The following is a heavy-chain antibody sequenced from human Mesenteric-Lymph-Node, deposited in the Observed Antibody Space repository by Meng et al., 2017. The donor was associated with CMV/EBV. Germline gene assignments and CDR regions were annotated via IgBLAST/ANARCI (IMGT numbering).Heavy chain of an antibody. CDR3: TTDHVSRRLLLLLF. Sequence: GESLKISCAASGFTFSNYDMNWVRQAPGKGLEWVSAISASGDTTYYADSVKGRFTISRDNSKNTLFLQMSSLRAEDTAVYYCTTDHVSRRLLLLLFWGQGTRVTVSS. D-gene: IGHD3-10*01. CDR2: ISASGDTT. CDR1: GFTFSNYD. J-gene: IGHJ4*01. V-gene: IGHV3-23*01.